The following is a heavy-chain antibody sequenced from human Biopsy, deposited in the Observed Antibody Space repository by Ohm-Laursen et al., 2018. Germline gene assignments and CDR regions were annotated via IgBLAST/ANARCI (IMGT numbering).Heavy chain of an antibody. Sequence: GSLRLSCAASGFTFSSYAMNWVRQAPGRGLEWVSGITGSGDGAYYADSMRGRFTIARDNSRNTLYLQMNSLRADDTAVYYCARGPSGVATIGRGQGTLVTVSS. CDR3: ARGPSGVATIG. V-gene: IGHV3-23*01. D-gene: IGHD5-24*01. CDR1: GFTFSSYA. J-gene: IGHJ4*02. CDR2: ITGSGDGA.